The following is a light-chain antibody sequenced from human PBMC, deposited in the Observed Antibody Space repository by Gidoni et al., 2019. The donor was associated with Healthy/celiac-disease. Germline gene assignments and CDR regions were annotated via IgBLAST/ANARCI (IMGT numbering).Light chain of an antibody. J-gene: IGKJ1*01. V-gene: IGKV3-20*01. CDR3: QQYGSSPGT. Sequence: ELVLTQSPGTLSLSPGERATLSCRASQSVSSSYLAWYQQKPGQAPRLLIYGASSRATGIPDRLSGSGSGTDFTLTISRLEPEDFAVYYCQQYGSSPGTFGQGTKVEIK. CDR2: GAS. CDR1: QSVSSSY.